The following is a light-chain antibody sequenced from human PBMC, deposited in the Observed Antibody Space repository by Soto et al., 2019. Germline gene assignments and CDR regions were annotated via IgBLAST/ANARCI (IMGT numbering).Light chain of an antibody. J-gene: IGKJ4*01. CDR2: GAS. CDR1: QSVSTNS. Sequence: EIVLTQSPDTLSLSPGERATLSCRASQSVSTNSLVWYQQKRGQAPRPLIYGASRRATGTPDRFSGSGSGTDFTLVISRLEPEDFAVYYCQQYGSSVLTFGGGTKVEIK. CDR3: QQYGSSVLT. V-gene: IGKV3-20*01.